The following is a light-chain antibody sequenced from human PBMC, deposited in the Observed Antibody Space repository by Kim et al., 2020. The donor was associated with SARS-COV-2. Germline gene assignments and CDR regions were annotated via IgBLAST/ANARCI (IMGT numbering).Light chain of an antibody. Sequence: YLGDRVTITFRASQSISRYLAWYQKKPGRAPKLLIYAASTLQSGVPSRFSGSGSGTEFTLTISSLQPEDFATYYCQQLNSYPRTFCGGTKVDIK. CDR2: AAS. CDR1: QSISRY. CDR3: QQLNSYPRT. V-gene: IGKV1-9*01. J-gene: IGKJ4*01.